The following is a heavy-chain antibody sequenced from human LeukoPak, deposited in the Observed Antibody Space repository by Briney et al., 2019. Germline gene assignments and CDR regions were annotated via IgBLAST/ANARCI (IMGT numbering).Heavy chain of an antibody. Sequence: GGSLRLSCAASGFTFDDYAMHWVRQAPGKGLEWVSGISWNSGSIGYADSVKGRFTISRDNAKNSLYLQMNSLRAEDTALYYCAKDLQHQLHHGRGIDFDYWGQGTLVTVSS. CDR1: GFTFDDYA. CDR2: ISWNSGSI. D-gene: IGHD6-13*01. CDR3: AKDLQHQLHHGRGIDFDY. V-gene: IGHV3-9*01. J-gene: IGHJ4*02.